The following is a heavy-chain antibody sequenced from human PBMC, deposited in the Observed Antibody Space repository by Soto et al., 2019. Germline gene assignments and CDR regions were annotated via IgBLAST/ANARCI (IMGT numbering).Heavy chain of an antibody. D-gene: IGHD3-10*02. CDR3: ARDGVVRADYFDY. Sequence: PSQTLSLTFAISGDSVSSNSAAWNWIRQSPSRGLEWLGRTYYRSKWYYEYPVSVKSRITINPDTSKNQFSLQLNSVTPDDTAVYYCARDGVVRADYFDYWGLGTLVTVSS. CDR1: GDSVSSNSAA. J-gene: IGHJ4*02. V-gene: IGHV6-1*01. CDR2: TYYRSKWYY.